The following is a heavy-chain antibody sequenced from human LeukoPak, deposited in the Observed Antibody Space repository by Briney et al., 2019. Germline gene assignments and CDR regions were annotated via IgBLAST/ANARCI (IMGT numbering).Heavy chain of an antibody. Sequence: SETLSLTCTVSGGSISSGSYYWSWIRQPAGKGLEWIGRIYTSGSTNYNPSLKSRVTMSVDTSKNQFSLKLSSVTAADTAVYYCARRRGYDYYMDVWGKGTTVTVSS. CDR3: ARRRGYDYYMDV. D-gene: IGHD6-25*01. V-gene: IGHV4-61*02. CDR1: GGSISSGSYY. CDR2: IYTSGST. J-gene: IGHJ6*03.